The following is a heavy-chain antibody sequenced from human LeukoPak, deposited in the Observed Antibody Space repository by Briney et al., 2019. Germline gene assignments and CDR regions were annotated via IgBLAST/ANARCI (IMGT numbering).Heavy chain of an antibody. D-gene: IGHD6-13*01. CDR1: GGSISSYY. J-gene: IGHJ3*02. V-gene: IGHV4-59*01. CDR2: IYYSGST. Sequence: SETLSLTCTVSGGSISSYYWSWIRQPPGKGLEWIGYIYYSGSTNYNPSLKSRVTISVDTSKNQFSLKLSSVTAADTAVYYCARVRQQLVRGAFDIWGQGTMVTVSS. CDR3: ARVRQQLVRGAFDI.